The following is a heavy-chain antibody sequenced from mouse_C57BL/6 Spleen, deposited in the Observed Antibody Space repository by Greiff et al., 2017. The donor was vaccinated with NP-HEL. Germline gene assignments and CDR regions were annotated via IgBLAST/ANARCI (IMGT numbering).Heavy chain of an antibody. V-gene: IGHV1-81*01. D-gene: IGHD1-1*01. CDR1: GYTFTSYG. J-gene: IGHJ2*01. Sequence: VQLQQSGAELARPGASVKLSCKASGYTFTSYGISWVKQRTGQGLEWIGEIYPRSGNTYYNEKFKGKATLTADKSSSTAYMELRSLTSEDSAVYFCARDYSGSRRVDYWGQGTTLTVSS. CDR2: IYPRSGNT. CDR3: ARDYSGSRRVDY.